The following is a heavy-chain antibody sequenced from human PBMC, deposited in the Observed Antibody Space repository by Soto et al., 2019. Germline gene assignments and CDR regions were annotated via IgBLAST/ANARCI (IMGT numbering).Heavy chain of an antibody. CDR3: VRDSGAKLSSS. Sequence: SVKVSCKASGGTFSSYRINWVRQAPGRGLEWVGGIVPIYRTADYAQKFQGRVTITADESARTSYMELRSLKSQDTAVYYCVRDSGAKLSSSWGQGTRVTVSS. V-gene: IGHV1-69*13. D-gene: IGHD6-13*01. J-gene: IGHJ4*02. CDR2: IVPIYRTA. CDR1: GGTFSSYR.